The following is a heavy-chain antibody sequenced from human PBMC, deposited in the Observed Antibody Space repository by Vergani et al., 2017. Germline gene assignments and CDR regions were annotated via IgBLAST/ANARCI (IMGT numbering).Heavy chain of an antibody. D-gene: IGHD5-12*01. V-gene: IGHV4-34*01. Sequence: QVQLQQWGAGLLKPSETLSLTCAVYGGSFSGYYWSWIRQPPGKGLEWIGEINHSGSTNYNPSLKSRVTISVDTSKNQFSLKLSSVTAADTAVYYCARGRGIAVATIIRCGHYYGGMDVWGQGP. CDR3: ARGRGIAVATIIRCGHYYGGMDV. CDR2: INHSGST. J-gene: IGHJ6*02. CDR1: GGSFSGYY.